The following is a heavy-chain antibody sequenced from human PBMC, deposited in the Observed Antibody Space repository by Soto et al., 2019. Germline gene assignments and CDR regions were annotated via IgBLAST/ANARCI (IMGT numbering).Heavy chain of an antibody. D-gene: IGHD3-22*01. J-gene: IGHJ4*02. CDR3: ARGGSGYVWVNEF. CDR1: GGLFSSYA. V-gene: IGHV1-69*01. CDR2: IIPVFDTV. Sequence: QEQLVQSGAEVKKSGSSVKVSCKDTGGLFSSYAVSWVRQAPGQGLEWMGGIIPVFDTVYYAQKFQGRVTITADESTNTAYMELSSLRSEDTAMYYCARGGSGYVWVNEFWGQGTLVTVAS.